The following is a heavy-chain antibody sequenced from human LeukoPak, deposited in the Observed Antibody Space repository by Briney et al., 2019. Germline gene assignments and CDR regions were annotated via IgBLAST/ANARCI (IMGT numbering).Heavy chain of an antibody. V-gene: IGHV4-34*01. CDR3: ASERVPAVIPQPGDYFY. D-gene: IGHD2-2*02. Sequence: SETLSLTCAVYGGSFSGYYWSWIRQPPGKGLEWIGEINHSGSTNYNPSLKSRVTISVDTSKNQFSLKLSSVTAEDTAVYYCASERVPAVIPQPGDYFYWGQGTLVTVSS. CDR1: GGSFSGYY. CDR2: INHSGST. J-gene: IGHJ4*02.